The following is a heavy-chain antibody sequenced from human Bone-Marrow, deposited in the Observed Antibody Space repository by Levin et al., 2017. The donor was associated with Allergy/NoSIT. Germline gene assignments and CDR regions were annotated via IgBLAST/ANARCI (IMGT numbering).Heavy chain of an antibody. CDR2: ISTDGNDK. V-gene: IGHV3-23*05. CDR3: AKVTSGWFEDY. CDR1: GFIFSNYG. Sequence: SGGSLRLSCAASGFIFSNYGMTWVRQAPGQGLEWVSAISTDGNDKFYPDSVKGRFTISRDNSKSTLYLQMNSLRAEDTAIYYCAKVTSGWFEDYWGQGTLVTVSS. D-gene: IGHD6-19*01. J-gene: IGHJ4*02.